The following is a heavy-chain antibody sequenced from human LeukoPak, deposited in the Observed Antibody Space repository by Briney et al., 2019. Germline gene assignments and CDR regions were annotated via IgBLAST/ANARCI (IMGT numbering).Heavy chain of an antibody. CDR3: ARQSGGNYVYFDY. J-gene: IGHJ4*02. Sequence: SETLSLSCTASGGSISNYYWSWIRQPAGKGLEWIGRSSTTENTNYNPSLKSRVTISVDKTKNQFSLKLSSVTAAATAVYYCARQSGGNYVYFDYWGQGTQVTVSS. D-gene: IGHD2-15*01. V-gene: IGHV4-4*07. CDR2: SSTTENT. CDR1: GGSISNYY.